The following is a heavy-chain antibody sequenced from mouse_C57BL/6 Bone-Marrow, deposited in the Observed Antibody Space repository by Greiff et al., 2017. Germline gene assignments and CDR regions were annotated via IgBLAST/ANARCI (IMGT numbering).Heavy chain of an antibody. J-gene: IGHJ2*01. CDR2: ISGGGSYT. Sequence: EVHLVESGGDLVQPGGSLKLSCAASGFTFSSYGMSWVRQTPDKRLEWVATISGGGSYTSYPDSVKGRFTISRDNAKNTLYLQMSSLKSEDTAMYYCARRGITSYFDYGGQGTTLTVSS. CDR3: ARRGITSYFDY. D-gene: IGHD2-4*01. CDR1: GFTFSSYG. V-gene: IGHV5-6*01.